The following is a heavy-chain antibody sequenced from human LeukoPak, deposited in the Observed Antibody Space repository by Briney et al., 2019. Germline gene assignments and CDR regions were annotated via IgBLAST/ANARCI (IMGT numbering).Heavy chain of an antibody. J-gene: IGHJ4*02. D-gene: IGHD4-17*01. CDR1: GFTFSSYA. CDR3: ERWTVAGHY. V-gene: IGHV3-30-3*01. CDR2: ISYDGSNK. Sequence: GGSLRLSCAASGFTFSSYAMHWVRQAPGKGLEWVAVISYDGSNKYYADSVKGRFTISRDNSKNTLYLQMNSLRAEDTAVYYCERWTVAGHYWGQGTLVTVSS.